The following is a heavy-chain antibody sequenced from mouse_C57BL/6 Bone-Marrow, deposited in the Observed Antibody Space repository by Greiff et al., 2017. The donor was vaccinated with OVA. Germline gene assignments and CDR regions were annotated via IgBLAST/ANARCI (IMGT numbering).Heavy chain of an antibody. V-gene: IGHV1-82*01. D-gene: IGHD2-4*01. J-gene: IGHJ3*01. CDR3: AQGLRQAY. CDR1: GYAFSSSW. Sequence: PLQQSGPELVKPGASVKISCKASGYAFSSSWMNWVKQRPGKGLEWIGRIYPGDGDTNYNGKFKGKATLTADKSSSTAYMQLSSLTSEDSAVYFCAQGLRQAYWGQGTLVTVSA. CDR2: IYPGDGDT.